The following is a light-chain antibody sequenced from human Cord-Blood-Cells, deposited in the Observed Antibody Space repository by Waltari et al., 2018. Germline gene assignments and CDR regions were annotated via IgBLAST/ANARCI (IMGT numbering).Light chain of an antibody. CDR1: QSVSSSY. CDR2: GAS. J-gene: IGKJ3*01. V-gene: IGKV3-20*01. Sequence: EIVLTQSPGTLSFSPGESATLSCRARQSVSSSYLAWYQQKPGQAPRLLIYGASSRATGIPDRFSGSGSGTDFTLTISRLEPEDFAVYYCQQYGSSFTFGPGTKVDIK. CDR3: QQYGSSFT.